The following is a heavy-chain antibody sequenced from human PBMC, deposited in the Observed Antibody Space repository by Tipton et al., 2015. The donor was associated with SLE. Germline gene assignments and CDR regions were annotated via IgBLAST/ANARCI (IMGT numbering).Heavy chain of an antibody. CDR2: IYYSGST. Sequence: TLSLTCTVSGGSISSYYWSWIRRPPGKGLEWIGYIYYSGSTNYNPSLKSRVTISVDTSKNQFSLKLSSVTAADTAVYYCARDQGTAGAFDIWGQGTMVTVSS. J-gene: IGHJ3*02. D-gene: IGHD1-1*01. CDR3: ARDQGTAGAFDI. V-gene: IGHV4-59*01. CDR1: GGSISSYY.